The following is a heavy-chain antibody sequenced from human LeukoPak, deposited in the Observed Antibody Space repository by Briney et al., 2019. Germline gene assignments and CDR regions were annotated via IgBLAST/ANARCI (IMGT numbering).Heavy chain of an antibody. CDR1: GFTFSSYG. D-gene: IGHD6-13*01. J-gene: IGHJ4*02. CDR3: AKGAAAGLFGANFDY. Sequence: GGSLRLSCAASGFTFSSYGMSWVRQAPGKGLEWVSAISGSGGSTYYADSVKGRFTISRDNSKNTLYLQMNGLRAEDTAVYYCAKGAAAGLFGANFDYWGQGTLVTVSS. V-gene: IGHV3-23*01. CDR2: ISGSGGST.